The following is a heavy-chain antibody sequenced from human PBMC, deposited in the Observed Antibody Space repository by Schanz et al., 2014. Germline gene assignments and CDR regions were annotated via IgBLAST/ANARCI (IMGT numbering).Heavy chain of an antibody. Sequence: QVQLVESGGGLVKPGGSLRLSCAASGFIFNDYYMNWIRQAPGKGLEWLSYISRDGTTSYYADSVKGRFTISRDNAKNSLYLEMTSLRGEDTAVYYCARAAGPVDYWGQGTLVTVSS. CDR2: ISRDGTTS. J-gene: IGHJ4*02. D-gene: IGHD6-13*01. CDR3: ARAAGPVDY. V-gene: IGHV3-11*01. CDR1: GFIFNDYY.